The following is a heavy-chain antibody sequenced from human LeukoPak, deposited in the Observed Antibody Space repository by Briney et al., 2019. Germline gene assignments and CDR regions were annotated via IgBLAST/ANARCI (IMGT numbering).Heavy chain of an antibody. V-gene: IGHV4-59*01. CDR2: IYYSGST. D-gene: IGHD3-22*01. Sequence: GSLRLSCAASGFTFSSYSMNWVRQAPGKGLEWIGYIYYSGSTNYNPSLKSRVTISVDTSKNQFSLKLSSVTAADTAVYYCARVYYDSSGYFTGEYYFDYWGQGTLVTVSS. CDR3: ARVYYDSSGYFTGEYYFDY. CDR1: GFTFSSYS. J-gene: IGHJ4*02.